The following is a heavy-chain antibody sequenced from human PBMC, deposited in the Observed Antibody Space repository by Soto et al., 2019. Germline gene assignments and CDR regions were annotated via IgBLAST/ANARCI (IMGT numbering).Heavy chain of an antibody. D-gene: IGHD2-21*01. Sequence: QLQLLESGPGLVKPSETLSLICTVSGGSVSSRSHYWVWICQPPGKGLEWISRIIDGGRTYYNPPLRSRLTMSLDTSKNHVSRNLRSVTAADTAVYYCVQHLGNYGDWAFDFWGQGNMVTVST. CDR3: VQHLGNYGDWAFDF. V-gene: IGHV4-39*02. CDR1: GGSVSSRSHY. J-gene: IGHJ4*02. CDR2: IIDGGRT.